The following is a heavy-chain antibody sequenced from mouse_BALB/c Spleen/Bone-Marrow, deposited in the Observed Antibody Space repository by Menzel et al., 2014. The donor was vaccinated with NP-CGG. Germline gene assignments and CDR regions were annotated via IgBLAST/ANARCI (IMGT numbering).Heavy chain of an antibody. Sequence: VQLKESGPELVKPGASMKISCKASGYSFTGYTMNWVKQSHGKNLEWIGLINPYNGGTTYSQKFKGKATLTVDKSSSTAYTELLSLTSEDSAVYFCARREGGPFDYWGQGTTLTVSS. CDR3: ARREGGPFDY. V-gene: IGHV1-18*01. CDR1: GYSFTGYT. CDR2: INPYNGGT. J-gene: IGHJ2*01.